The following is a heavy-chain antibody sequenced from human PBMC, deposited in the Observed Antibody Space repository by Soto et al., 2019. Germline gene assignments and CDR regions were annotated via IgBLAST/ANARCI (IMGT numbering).Heavy chain of an antibody. CDR2: IYYSGST. J-gene: IGHJ4*02. V-gene: IGHV4-30-4*01. D-gene: IGHD2-8*01. CDR3: ARNNNGGVFDY. Sequence: SETLSLTCTVSGGSISSGDYYWSWIRQPPGKGLEWIGYIYYSGSTYYNPSLKSRVTISVDTSKNQFSLKLSSVTAADTAVYYCARNNNGGVFDYWGQGTLVTVSS. CDR1: GGSISSGDYY.